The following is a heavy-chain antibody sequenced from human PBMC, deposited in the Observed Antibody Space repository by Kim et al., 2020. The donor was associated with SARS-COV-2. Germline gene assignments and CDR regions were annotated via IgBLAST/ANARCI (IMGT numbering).Heavy chain of an antibody. CDR1: GFTFDDYT. CDR2: ISWDGGST. Sequence: GGSLRLSCAASGFTFDDYTMHWVRQAPGKGLEWVSLISWDGGSTYYADSVKGRFTISRDNSKNSLYLQMNSLRTEDTALYYCAKDSSSGYYYYGMDVWGQGTTVTVSS. V-gene: IGHV3-43*01. CDR3: AKDSSSGYYYYGMDV. J-gene: IGHJ6*02. D-gene: IGHD6-6*01.